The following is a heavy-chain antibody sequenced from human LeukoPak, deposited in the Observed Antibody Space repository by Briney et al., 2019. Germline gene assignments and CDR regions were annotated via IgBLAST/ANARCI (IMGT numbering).Heavy chain of an antibody. CDR1: GFTFGSYS. V-gene: IGHV3-48*01. CDR3: AREPPYGTWPLDY. D-gene: IGHD2-15*01. CDR2: INSGSNSI. J-gene: IGHJ4*02. Sequence: GGSLRLSCAASGFTFGSYSMNWVRQAPGKGLEWLSYINSGSNSINYADSVKGRFIISRDNAKNSLYLQMNGLRAEDTALYYCAREPPYGTWPLDYWGQGALVTVSS.